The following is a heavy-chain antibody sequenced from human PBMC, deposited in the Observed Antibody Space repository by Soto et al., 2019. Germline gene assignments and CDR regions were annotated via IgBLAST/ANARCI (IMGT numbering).Heavy chain of an antibody. J-gene: IGHJ5*02. D-gene: IGHD2-8*02. CDR2: IGTLHDT. V-gene: IGHV3-13*01. CDR1: GFTFSAYD. CDR3: ARQASYWHGGGGWFDP. Sequence: EVQLVESGGGLVQPGGSLRLSCAASGFTFSAYDMHWVRQPTVKGLEWVSAIGTLHDTYYPDSVKGRFTISRENAKNSLYLQMNSLTTGDTAVYYCARQASYWHGGGGWFDPWGQGNLVTVSS.